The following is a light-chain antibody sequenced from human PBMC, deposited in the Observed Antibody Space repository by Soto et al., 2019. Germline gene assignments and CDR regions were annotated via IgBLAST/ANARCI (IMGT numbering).Light chain of an antibody. J-gene: IGKJ4*01. Sequence: DIQMTQSPSSLYSSVGDRVTITCRASPSVGTYVSWYQQKEGKAPKLLINVASTLQSWVASKFSGSGSGTDFALAISSLQPEDFATYYCQQSASTPQTFVGGTRVEIK. CDR3: QQSASTPQT. CDR2: VAS. V-gene: IGKV1-39*01. CDR1: PSVGTY.